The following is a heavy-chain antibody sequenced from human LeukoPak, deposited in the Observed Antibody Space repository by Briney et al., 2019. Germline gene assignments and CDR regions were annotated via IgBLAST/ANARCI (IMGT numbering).Heavy chain of an antibody. CDR1: GYTFTSYV. CDR3: ARASTPKVGATIYYFDY. V-gene: IGHV7-4-1*02. D-gene: IGHD1-26*01. CDR2: INTNTGNP. J-gene: IGHJ4*02. Sequence: ASVTVSCKASGYTFTSYVLNWVRQAPGQGLECMGWINTNTGNPTYAQGFTGRFVFSLVTSVSTAYLQISSLKAEDTALYYCARASTPKVGATIYYFDYWGQGTLVTVSS.